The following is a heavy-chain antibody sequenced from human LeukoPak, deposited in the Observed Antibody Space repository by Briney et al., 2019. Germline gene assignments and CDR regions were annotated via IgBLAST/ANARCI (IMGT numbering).Heavy chain of an antibody. CDR1: GGSISSYY. CDR2: IYYSGST. V-gene: IGHV4-59*12. CDR3: ARGQKGEYYDFWSGYMV. D-gene: IGHD3-3*01. Sequence: SETLSLTCTVSGGSISSYYWSWIRQPPGKGLEWIGYIYYSGSTNYNPSLKSRVTISVDTSKNQFSLKLSSVTAADTAVYYCARGQKGEYYDFWSGYMVWGQGTLVTVSS. J-gene: IGHJ4*02.